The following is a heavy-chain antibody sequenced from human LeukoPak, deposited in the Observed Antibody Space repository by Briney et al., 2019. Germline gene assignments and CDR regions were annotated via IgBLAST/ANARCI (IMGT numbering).Heavy chain of an antibody. J-gene: IGHJ4*02. CDR2: IRYDGSNK. V-gene: IGHV3-30*02. CDR3: ARVQGTIFGVVNLDY. Sequence: GGSLRLSCAASGFTFSSYGMHWVRQAPGKGLEWVAFIRYDGSNKYYADPVKGRFTISRDNSKNTLYLQMNSLRAEDTAVYYCARVQGTIFGVVNLDYWGQGTLVTVSS. D-gene: IGHD3-3*01. CDR1: GFTFSSYG.